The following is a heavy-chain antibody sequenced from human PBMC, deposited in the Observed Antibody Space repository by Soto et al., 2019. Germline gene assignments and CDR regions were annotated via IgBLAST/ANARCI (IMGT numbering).Heavy chain of an antibody. Sequence: EVQLVESGGGLVKPGGSLRLSCAASGFTFSSYSMNWVRQAPGKGLEWVSSISSSSSYKYYADSVKGRFTISRDNAKNSLYLQMNSLRAEDTAVYYCARGLYSSSWYVSDYWGQGTLVTVSS. D-gene: IGHD6-13*01. CDR1: GFTFSSYS. CDR2: ISSSSSYK. V-gene: IGHV3-21*01. J-gene: IGHJ4*02. CDR3: ARGLYSSSWYVSDY.